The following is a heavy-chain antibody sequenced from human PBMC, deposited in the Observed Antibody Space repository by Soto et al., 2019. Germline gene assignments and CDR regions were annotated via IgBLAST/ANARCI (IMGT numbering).Heavy chain of an antibody. Sequence: QVHLVQSGADVKKPGASVTVSCKTSGYPFTNNGIHWVRHAPGQRLEWMGWVNAGNDNTKWSREFQGRLTLTKDTSATTAYMEQSSLTAEDSAIYFCAREVPYGYSRFAYLGQGTLVTASS. J-gene: IGHJ4*02. D-gene: IGHD5-18*01. CDR1: GYPFTNNG. CDR2: VNAGNDNT. V-gene: IGHV1-3*01. CDR3: AREVPYGYSRFAY.